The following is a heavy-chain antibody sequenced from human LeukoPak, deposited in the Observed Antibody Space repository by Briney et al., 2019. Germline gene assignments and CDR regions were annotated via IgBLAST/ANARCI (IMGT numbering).Heavy chain of an antibody. V-gene: IGHV4-59*01. CDR3: ASGIMVRGVFFDY. D-gene: IGHD3-10*01. CDR2: IYYSGST. CDR1: GGSISSYY. J-gene: IGHJ4*02. Sequence: SETRSLTCTVSGGSISSYYWSWIRQPPGKGLEWIGYIYYSGSTNYNPSLKSRVTISVDTSKNQFSLKLSSVTAADTAVYYCASGIMVRGVFFDYWGQGTLVTVSS.